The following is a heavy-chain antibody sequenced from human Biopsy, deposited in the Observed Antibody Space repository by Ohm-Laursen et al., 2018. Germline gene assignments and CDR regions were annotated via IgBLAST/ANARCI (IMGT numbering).Heavy chain of an antibody. CDR1: GFTFTNAW. CDR3: TTEVGITYYYYYGMDV. J-gene: IGHJ6*01. CDR2: IKRKTDGGAT. Sequence: SLRLSCSASGFTFTNAWMSWVRQAPGKGPEWVGRIKRKTDGGATDYAAPVKGRFTISRDDSKNTLYLQMNSLKTEDTAVYYCTTEVGITYYYYYGMDVWGQGTTVTVSS. V-gene: IGHV3-15*01. D-gene: IGHD1-14*01.